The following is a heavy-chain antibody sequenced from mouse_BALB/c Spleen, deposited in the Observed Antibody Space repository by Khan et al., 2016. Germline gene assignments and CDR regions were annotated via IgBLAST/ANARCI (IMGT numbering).Heavy chain of an antibody. CDR2: IDPANGNT. CDR1: GFNIKDTY. CDR3: ANYGSSYCYFDV. Sequence: VQLQQSGAELVKPGASVKLSCTASGFNIKDTYMHWVKQRPEQGLEWIGRIDPANGNTKYDPKFQGKATITADTSSNTAYLQLSSLTSEDTAVYYCANYGSSYCYFDVWGAGTTVTVSS. J-gene: IGHJ1*01. V-gene: IGHV14-3*02. D-gene: IGHD1-1*01.